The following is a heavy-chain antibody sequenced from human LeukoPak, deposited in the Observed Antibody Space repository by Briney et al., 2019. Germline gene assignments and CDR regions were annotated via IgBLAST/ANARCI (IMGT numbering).Heavy chain of an antibody. D-gene: IGHD3-22*01. CDR1: GFTVSSNY. CDR2: ISGSGGST. Sequence: GGSLRLSCAASGFTVSSNYMSWVRQAPGKGLEWVSAISGSGGSTYYADSVKGRFTISRDNSKNTLYLQMNSLRAEDTAVYYCARGDLYYYDSSGSHFDYWGQGTLVTVSS. V-gene: IGHV3-23*01. CDR3: ARGDLYYYDSSGSHFDY. J-gene: IGHJ4*02.